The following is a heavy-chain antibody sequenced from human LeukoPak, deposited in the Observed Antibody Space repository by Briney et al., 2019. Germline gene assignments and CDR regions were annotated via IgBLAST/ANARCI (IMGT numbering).Heavy chain of an antibody. V-gene: IGHV3-23*01. D-gene: IGHD3-10*01. CDR3: AKDLSLVRFGEFEYYFDY. J-gene: IGHJ4*02. CDR1: GFTFSSYA. Sequence: EGSLRLSCAASGFTFSSYAMSWVRQAPGKGLEWVSAISGSGGSTYYAGSVKGRFTISRDNSKNTLYLQMNSLRAEDTAVYYCAKDLSLVRFGEFEYYFDYWGQGTLVTVSS. CDR2: ISGSGGST.